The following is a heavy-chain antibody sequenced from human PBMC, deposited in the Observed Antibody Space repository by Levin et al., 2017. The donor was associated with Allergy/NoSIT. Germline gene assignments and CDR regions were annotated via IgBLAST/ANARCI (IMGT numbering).Heavy chain of an antibody. D-gene: IGHD3-22*01. CDR3: ARDSDYDSSGFYFQY. CDR2: IYHSGST. J-gene: IGHJ1*01. Sequence: NPSETLSLTCAVSGGSITSSYWWNWVRQPPGKGLEWIGEIYHSGSTNYNPSLKSRVTISVDKSKNQFSLKLSSVTAADTAVYYCARDSDYDSSGFYFQYWGQGTLVTVSS. V-gene: IGHV4-4*02. CDR1: GGSITSSYW.